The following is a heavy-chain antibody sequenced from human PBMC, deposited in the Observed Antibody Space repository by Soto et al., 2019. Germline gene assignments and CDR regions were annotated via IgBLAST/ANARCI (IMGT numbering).Heavy chain of an antibody. CDR2: SRNKVNSYTT. CDR1: GFTFSDHY. J-gene: IGHJ6*03. Sequence: EVQLVESGGGLVQPGGSLRLSCAASGFTFSDHYMDWVRQAPEKGLEWVGRSRNKVNSYTTEFAASVKGRFTMSRDESKNSVFLQMNSLKSEDTAVYYCARDLQLGDSFYMDVWGKGTTVTVSS. V-gene: IGHV3-72*01. CDR3: ARDLQLGDSFYMDV. D-gene: IGHD1-1*01.